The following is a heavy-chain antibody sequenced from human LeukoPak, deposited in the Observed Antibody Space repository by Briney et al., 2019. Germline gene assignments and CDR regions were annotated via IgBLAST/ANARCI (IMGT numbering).Heavy chain of an antibody. Sequence: PSDTLSLTCSVSGGSMSAGLYYWGWIRQSPGKGLEWIGGAFNSGSTSYNPSLKSRVTISVDTSKSQFSLNLRSVTAADTAVYYCARNATTMNHVYKYFDYWGQGALVTVSS. D-gene: IGHD1-26*01. J-gene: IGHJ4*02. V-gene: IGHV4-39*01. CDR2: AFNSGST. CDR3: ARNATTMNHVYKYFDY. CDR1: GGSMSAGLYY.